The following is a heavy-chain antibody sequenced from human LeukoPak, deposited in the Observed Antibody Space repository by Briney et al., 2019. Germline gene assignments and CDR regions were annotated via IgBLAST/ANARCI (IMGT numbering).Heavy chain of an antibody. V-gene: IGHV1-69*05. CDR1: GGTFSSYA. CDR2: IIPIFGTA. D-gene: IGHD2-2*01. Sequence: GAPVKVSCKASGGTFSSYAISWVRQAPGQGLEWMGRIIPIFGTANYAQKFQGRVTITTDESTSTAYMELSSLRSEDTAVYYCARDQIVVVPAAMNGAFDIWGQGTMVTVSS. CDR3: ARDQIVVVPAAMNGAFDI. J-gene: IGHJ3*02.